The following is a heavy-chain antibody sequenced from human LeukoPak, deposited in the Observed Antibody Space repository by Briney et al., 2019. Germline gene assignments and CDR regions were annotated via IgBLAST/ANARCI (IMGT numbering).Heavy chain of an antibody. V-gene: IGHV3-33*08. Sequence: GGSLRLSCAASEFTFSSFAMRWVRQAPGKGLEWVAVIWYDGSNKYYADSVKGRFTISRDNSKNTLYLQMNSLRAEDTAVYYCARDKKRVPGIAVAGPFDYWGQGTLVTVSS. D-gene: IGHD6-19*01. CDR3: ARDKKRVPGIAVAGPFDY. J-gene: IGHJ4*02. CDR1: EFTFSSFA. CDR2: IWYDGSNK.